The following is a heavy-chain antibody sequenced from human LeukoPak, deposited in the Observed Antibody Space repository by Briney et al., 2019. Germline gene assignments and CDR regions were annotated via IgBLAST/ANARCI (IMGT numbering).Heavy chain of an antibody. V-gene: IGHV4-4*02. CDR2: MYHSGST. CDR1: GGSISSSYW. J-gene: IGHJ4*02. CDR3: ASARENYDILTGYYKGGSFDY. D-gene: IGHD3-9*01. Sequence: PSGTLSLTCAVSGGSISSSYWWTWVRQPPGKGLEWIGEMYHSGSTNYNPSLKSRVTISVDKSKNQVSLKLSSVTAADTAVYYCASARENYDILTGYYKGGSFDYWGQGTLVTVSA.